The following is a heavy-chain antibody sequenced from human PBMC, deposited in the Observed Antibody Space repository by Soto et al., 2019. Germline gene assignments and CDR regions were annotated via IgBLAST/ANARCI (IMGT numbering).Heavy chain of an antibody. CDR1: GFTFSNAW. CDR2: IKSKTDGGTT. CDR3: TTARIQLWSGRAYYGMDV. J-gene: IGHJ6*02. Sequence: PGGSLRLSCADSGFTFSNAWMSWVRQAPGKGLEWVGRIKSKTDGGTTDYAAPVKGRFTISRDDSKNTLYLQMNSLKTEDTAVYYCTTARIQLWSGRAYYGMDVWGQGTTVTVSS. D-gene: IGHD5-18*01. V-gene: IGHV3-15*01.